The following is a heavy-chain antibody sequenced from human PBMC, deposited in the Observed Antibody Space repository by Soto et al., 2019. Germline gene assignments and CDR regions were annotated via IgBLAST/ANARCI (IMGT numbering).Heavy chain of an antibody. CDR1: GYSFSSYD. V-gene: IGHV1-8*01. D-gene: IGHD3-10*01. CDR3: ARGGVSRGAFDL. Sequence: KVSCKASGYSFSSYDINWVRQAAGQGLEWMGWMNPSSGNKAYAQKFQGRVAMTRNTSISTAYMELTSLTSEDTAAYYCARGGVSRGAFDLWGQGTVVTVSS. CDR2: MNPSSGNK. J-gene: IGHJ3*01.